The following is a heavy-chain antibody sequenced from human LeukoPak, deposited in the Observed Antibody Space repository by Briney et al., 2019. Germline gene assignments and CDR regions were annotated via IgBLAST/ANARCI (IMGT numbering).Heavy chain of an antibody. CDR3: TRGRGVSFDY. V-gene: IGHV3-74*01. CDR1: GFTFSSYW. CDR2: INSDGSSI. D-gene: IGHD3-10*01. J-gene: IGHJ4*02. Sequence: GSLRLSCAAPGFTFSSYWMPWVRQATGKGGVWVSRINSDGSSISYADSVKGRFTISRDNAKNTLYLQMNSLRAEDTAVYYCTRGRGVSFDYWGQGTLVTVSS.